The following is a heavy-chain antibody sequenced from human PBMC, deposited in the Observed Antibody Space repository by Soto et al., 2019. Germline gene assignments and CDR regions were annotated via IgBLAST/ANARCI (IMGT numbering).Heavy chain of an antibody. CDR1: GFTFSSFW. V-gene: IGHV3-74*01. CDR2: INSDGSNT. D-gene: IGHD2-2*01. Sequence: EVQLVESGGGLVQPGGSLRLSCAASGFTFSSFWMHWVRQAPGEGLVWVSRINSDGSNTNYADSVKGRFTISRDNAKNTLYRQMNSLRAEDTGVYYCARGGVPAAMSYRGQGTLVTVSS. CDR3: ARGGVPAAMSY. J-gene: IGHJ4*02.